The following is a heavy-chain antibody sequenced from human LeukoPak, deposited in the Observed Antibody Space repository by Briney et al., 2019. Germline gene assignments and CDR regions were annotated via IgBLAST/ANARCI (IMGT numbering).Heavy chain of an antibody. CDR1: GYTFTSYA. J-gene: IGHJ5*02. D-gene: IGHD3-3*01. Sequence: ASVKVSCKASGYTFTSYAMHWVRQAPGQRLEWMGWINAGNGNTKCSQKFQGRVTITRDTSASTAYMELSSLRSEDTAVYYCARGSGGFWSSFDPWGQGTLVTVSS. CDR3: ARGSGGFWSSFDP. CDR2: INAGNGNT. V-gene: IGHV1-3*01.